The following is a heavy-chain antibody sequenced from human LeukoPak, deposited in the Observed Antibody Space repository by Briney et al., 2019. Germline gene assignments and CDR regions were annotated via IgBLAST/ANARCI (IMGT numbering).Heavy chain of an antibody. CDR1: GGSISSSNW. CDR2: IYHSGST. CDR3: ARGLRYYYDSSGLDY. D-gene: IGHD3-22*01. Sequence: PSGTLSLTCAVSGGSISSSNWWSWVRQPPGKGLEWIGEIYHSGSTNYNPSLKSRVTISVDTSKNQFSLKLSSVTAADTAVYYCARGLRYYYDSSGLDYWGQGTLVTVSS. V-gene: IGHV4-4*02. J-gene: IGHJ4*02.